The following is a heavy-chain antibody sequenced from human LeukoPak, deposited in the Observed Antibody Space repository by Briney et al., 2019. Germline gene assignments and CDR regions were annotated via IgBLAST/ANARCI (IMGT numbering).Heavy chain of an antibody. CDR1: GFTFSSYA. CDR2: ISGSGGST. D-gene: IGHD6-13*01. CDR3: AKDRIAAAGYLDY. V-gene: IGHV3-23*01. Sequence: PGGSLRLSCAASGFTFSSYAMSWVRQAPGKGLEWVSAISGSGGSTYYADSVKGRFTISRDNSKNTLYLQINRLRAEDTAVYYCAKDRIAAAGYLDYWGQGTLVTVSS. J-gene: IGHJ4*02.